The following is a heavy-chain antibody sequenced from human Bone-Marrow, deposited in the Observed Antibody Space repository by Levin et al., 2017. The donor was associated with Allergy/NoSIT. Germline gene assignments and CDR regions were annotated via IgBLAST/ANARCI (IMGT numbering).Heavy chain of an antibody. CDR3: AREDWRETPRNYYYYYYMDV. CDR2: IIPIFGTA. D-gene: IGHD2-15*01. V-gene: IGHV1-69*13. Sequence: SVKVSCKASGGTFSSYAISWVRQAPGQGLEWMGGIIPIFGTANYAQKFQGRVTITADESTSTAYMELSSLRSEDTAVYYCAREDWRETPRNYYYYYYMDVWGKGTTVTVSS. J-gene: IGHJ6*03. CDR1: GGTFSSYA.